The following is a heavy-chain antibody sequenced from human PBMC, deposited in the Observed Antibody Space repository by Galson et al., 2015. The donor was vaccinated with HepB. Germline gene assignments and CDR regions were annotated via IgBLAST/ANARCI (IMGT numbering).Heavy chain of an antibody. J-gene: IGHJ4*02. CDR3: ATISGVPDY. Sequence: SLRLSCAASGFTFSTYEMNWARQAPGKGLEWVANIDNSGSGTRYVDSVKGRFTIPRDNFKNTVYLQMSSLRAEHTAIYYCATISGVPDYWGQGTLVIVSS. V-gene: IGHV3-23*05. D-gene: IGHD3-10*01. CDR1: GFTFSTYE. CDR2: IDNSGSGT.